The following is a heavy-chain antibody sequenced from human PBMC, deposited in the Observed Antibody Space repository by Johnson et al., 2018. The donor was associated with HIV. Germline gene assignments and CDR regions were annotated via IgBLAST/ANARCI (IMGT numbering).Heavy chain of an antibody. CDR3: AKGMLAERGAFDI. D-gene: IGHD3-3*02. Sequence: QVQLVESGGGLVKPRGSLRLSCAASGFTFSNAWMSWVRQAPDKGLEWVAYIPFHGNQQYYGDSVKGRFTISRDNSRDTVFLEMNSLRVEDTAVYYCAKGMLAERGAFDIWGQGTMVTVSS. J-gene: IGHJ3*02. CDR1: GFTFSNAW. V-gene: IGHV3-30*02. CDR2: IPFHGNQQ.